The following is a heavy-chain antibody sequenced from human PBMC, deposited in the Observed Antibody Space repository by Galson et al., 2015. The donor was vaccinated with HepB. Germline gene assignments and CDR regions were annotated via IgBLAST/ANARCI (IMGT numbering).Heavy chain of an antibody. Sequence: CAISGDSVSSHSAAWNWIRQSPSRGLEWLGRTYYRSKWYNDYAVSVKSRITIKPDTSKNQFSLQLNSVTPEDTAVYYCSRGDYGDYDCGMDVWGQGTTVTVSS. D-gene: IGHD4-17*01. CDR1: GDSVSSHSAA. CDR2: TYYRSKWYN. V-gene: IGHV6-1*01. CDR3: SRGDYGDYDCGMDV. J-gene: IGHJ6*02.